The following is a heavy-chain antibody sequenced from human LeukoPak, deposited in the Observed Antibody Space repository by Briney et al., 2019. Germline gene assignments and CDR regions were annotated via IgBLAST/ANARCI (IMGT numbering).Heavy chain of an antibody. Sequence: PSETLSLTCTVSGGSISSSSYYWGWIRQPPGKGLEWIGSIYYSGSTYYNPSLKSRVTISVDTSKNQFSPKLSSVTAADTAVYYCARHVRIRDVVVVAATRGAFDIWGQGTMVTVSS. J-gene: IGHJ3*02. CDR2: IYYSGST. CDR3: ARHVRIRDVVVVAATRGAFDI. CDR1: GGSISSSSYY. D-gene: IGHD2-15*01. V-gene: IGHV4-39*01.